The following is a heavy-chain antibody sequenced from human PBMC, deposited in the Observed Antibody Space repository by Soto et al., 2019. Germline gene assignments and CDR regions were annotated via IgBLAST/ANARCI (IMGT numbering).Heavy chain of an antibody. CDR3: ARNCSRNSCINY. CDR2: ISGSGGST. J-gene: IGHJ4*02. Sequence: GGSLRLSCAASGFTFSSYALTWVRQAPGKGLEWVSAISGSGGSTYYADSVKGRFTISRDNSKNTLYLQMNSLRVEDTAVYYCARNCSRNSCINYWGQGTLVTVSS. D-gene: IGHD2-2*01. CDR1: GFTFSSYA. V-gene: IGHV3-23*01.